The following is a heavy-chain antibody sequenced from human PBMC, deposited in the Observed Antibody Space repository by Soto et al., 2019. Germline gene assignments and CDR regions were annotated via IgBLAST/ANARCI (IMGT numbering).Heavy chain of an antibody. D-gene: IGHD6-13*01. CDR1: GYSFTSYD. V-gene: IGHV1-8*01. CDR3: TSDAAAGLVY. Sequence: QVQLVQSGAEVKKPGASVKVSCKASGYSFTSYDINWVRQATGQGLEWMGWMNPNRDNRAYAQKFQGRDTMIRNTSIRTAYKELSSLGSEDTVVYYCTSDAAAGLVYWGQGTLVTVSS. J-gene: IGHJ4*02. CDR2: MNPNRDNR.